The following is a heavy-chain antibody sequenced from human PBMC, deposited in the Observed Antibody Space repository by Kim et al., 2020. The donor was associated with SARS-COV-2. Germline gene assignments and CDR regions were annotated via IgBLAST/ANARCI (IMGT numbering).Heavy chain of an antibody. V-gene: IGHV4-59*08. J-gene: IGHJ4*02. Sequence: SETLSLTCTVSGGSISSYYWSWIRQPPGKGLEWIGYIYYSGSTNYNPSLKSRVTISVYTSKNQFSLKLSSVTAADTAVYYCARQVNWNDRLDYWGQGTLVTVSS. CDR1: GGSISSYY. CDR2: IYYSGST. D-gene: IGHD1-20*01. CDR3: ARQVNWNDRLDY.